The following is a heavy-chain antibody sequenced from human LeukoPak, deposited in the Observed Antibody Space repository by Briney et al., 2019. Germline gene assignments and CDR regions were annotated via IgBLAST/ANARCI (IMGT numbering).Heavy chain of an antibody. V-gene: IGHV3-48*03. CDR1: GFTINHYG. Sequence: GGSLRLSCAASGFTINHYGIHWVRQAPGKGLEWVSYISSSGSTIYYADSVKGRSTISRDNAKNSLYLQMNSLRAEDTAVYYCAKAPSSSRFPYFDYWGQGTLVTVSS. CDR3: AKAPSSSRFPYFDY. J-gene: IGHJ4*02. D-gene: IGHD6-6*01. CDR2: ISSSGSTI.